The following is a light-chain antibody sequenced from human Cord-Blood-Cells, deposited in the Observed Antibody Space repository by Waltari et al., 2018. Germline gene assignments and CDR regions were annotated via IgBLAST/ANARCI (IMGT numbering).Light chain of an antibody. V-gene: IGKV1-33*01. CDR3: QQYDNLIT. J-gene: IGKJ5*01. CDR1: QDISNY. CDR2: DAS. Sequence: DIQMTQSPSSLSASVGDRVTITCQASQDISNYLNWYQQKPGQAPKLLIYDASNLETGVPSRFSGSGSATDFTFTISSLQPEDIATYYCQQYDNLITFGQGTRLEIK.